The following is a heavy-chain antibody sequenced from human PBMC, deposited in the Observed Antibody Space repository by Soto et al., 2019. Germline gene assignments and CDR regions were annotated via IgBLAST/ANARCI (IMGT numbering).Heavy chain of an antibody. Sequence: ASVKVSCKASGGTFSSYAISWVRQAPGQGLEWMGGIIPIFGTANYAQKFQGRVTITADESTSTAYMELSSLRSEDTAVYYCVRGSGSSRNPYYFDYWGQGTLVTVSS. D-gene: IGHD6-13*01. V-gene: IGHV1-69*13. CDR1: GGTFSSYA. CDR2: IIPIFGTA. CDR3: VRGSGSSRNPYYFDY. J-gene: IGHJ4*02.